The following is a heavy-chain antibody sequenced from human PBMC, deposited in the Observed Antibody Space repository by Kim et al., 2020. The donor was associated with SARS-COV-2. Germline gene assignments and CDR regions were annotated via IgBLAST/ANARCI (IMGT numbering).Heavy chain of an antibody. Sequence: GGSLRLSCAASGFTFGDYAMHWVRQAPGKGLEWVSGISWNSGSIGYADSVKGRFTISRDNAKNSLYLQMNSLRAEDTALYYCAKEVVVPAAGTYYYYGMDVWGQGTTVTVSS. J-gene: IGHJ6*02. CDR1: GFTFGDYA. D-gene: IGHD2-2*01. V-gene: IGHV3-9*01. CDR3: AKEVVVPAAGTYYYYGMDV. CDR2: ISWNSGSI.